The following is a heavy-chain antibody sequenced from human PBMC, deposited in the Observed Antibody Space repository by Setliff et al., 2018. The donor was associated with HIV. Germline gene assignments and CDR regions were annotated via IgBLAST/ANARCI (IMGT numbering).Heavy chain of an antibody. CDR3: ARDEYIVVVAGTFRYYFDY. CDR1: GFTFSDYY. V-gene: IGHV3-11*04. Sequence: GGSLRLSCAASGFTFSDYYLNWFRLAPGKGLEWISHITNTGSSTNYADSVKGRFTISRDNAKYSLYLQMNTLRVEDTAVYYCARDEYIVVVAGTFRYYFDYWGQGTLVTVSS. D-gene: IGHD2-15*01. J-gene: IGHJ4*02. CDR2: ITNTGSST.